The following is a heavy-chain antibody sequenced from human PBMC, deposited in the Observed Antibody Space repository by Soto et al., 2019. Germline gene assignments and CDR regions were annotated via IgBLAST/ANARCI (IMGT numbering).Heavy chain of an antibody. CDR2: IFYSGST. Sequence: ASEILSLTCTVSGGSIISGGYYWSWIRQHPGKGLEWIGYIFYSGSTYYNPSLKSRVTISVDTSKNQFSLKLSSVTAADTAVYYCARAPGDYFDYWGQGTLVTVSS. CDR3: ARAPGDYFDY. V-gene: IGHV4-31*03. J-gene: IGHJ4*02. CDR1: GGSIISGGYY.